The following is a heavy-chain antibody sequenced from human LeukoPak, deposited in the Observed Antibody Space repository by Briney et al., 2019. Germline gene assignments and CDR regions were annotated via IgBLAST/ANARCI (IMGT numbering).Heavy chain of an antibody. J-gene: IGHJ4*02. CDR3: AREGIAAAGATSATTFDY. CDR1: GFTFSNYG. D-gene: IGHD6-13*01. Sequence: GGSLRLSCAMSGFTFSNYGMHWVRQAPGKGLEWVAVIWYDGSNKYYADSVNGRFTISRDNSTNKLSLQMNSLRVDDTAVYFCAREGIAAAGATSATTFDYWGQGTLVTVSS. CDR2: IWYDGSNK. V-gene: IGHV3-33*01.